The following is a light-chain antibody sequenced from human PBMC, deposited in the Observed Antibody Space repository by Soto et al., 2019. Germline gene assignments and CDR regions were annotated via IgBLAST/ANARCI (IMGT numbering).Light chain of an antibody. Sequence: QSALTQPASVSGSPGQSITISCTGTSSDVGGYNYVSWYQQHPGKAPKLMIYEVSNRPSGVSNRFSGSKSGNTASLTISGLQADDEADDYCSSYTSSSTLGVFGTGTKLTVL. CDR2: EVS. J-gene: IGLJ1*01. CDR3: SSYTSSSTLGV. CDR1: SSDVGGYNY. V-gene: IGLV2-14*01.